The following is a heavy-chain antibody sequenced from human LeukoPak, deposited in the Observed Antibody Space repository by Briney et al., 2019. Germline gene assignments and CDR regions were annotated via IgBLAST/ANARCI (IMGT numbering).Heavy chain of an antibody. Sequence: SETLSLTFAVYGGSFSGYYWSWIRQPPGKGLEWIGEINHSGSTNYNPSLKSRVTISVDTSKNQFSLKLSSVTAADTAVYYCASRSYYYGSGSYYNGPRYGMDVWGQGTTVTVSS. D-gene: IGHD3-10*01. J-gene: IGHJ6*02. V-gene: IGHV4-34*01. CDR1: GGSFSGYY. CDR3: ASRSYYYGSGSYYNGPRYGMDV. CDR2: INHSGST.